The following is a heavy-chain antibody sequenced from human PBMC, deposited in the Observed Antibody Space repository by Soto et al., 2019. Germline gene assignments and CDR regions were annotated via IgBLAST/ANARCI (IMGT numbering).Heavy chain of an antibody. CDR2: ITSSGTTI. CDR1: GFTFSVYT. Sequence: EAQLVESGGGLVQPGGSLRLSCAASGFTFSVYTMHWVRQSPGKGLEWISSITSSGTTISYADSVKGRFTISRDNAKSSLFLQMETLRDEDTAVYYCARDGYSTSSDWPWFDPWGQGTLVTVSS. CDR3: ARDGYSTSSDWPWFDP. V-gene: IGHV3-48*02. J-gene: IGHJ5*02. D-gene: IGHD6-6*01.